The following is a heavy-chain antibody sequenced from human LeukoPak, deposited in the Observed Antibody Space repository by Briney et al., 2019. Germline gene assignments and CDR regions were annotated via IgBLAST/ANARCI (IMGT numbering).Heavy chain of an antibody. CDR2: IYSSGTT. V-gene: IGHV3-53*01. CDR1: GFTVSRSH. D-gene: IGHD3-22*01. J-gene: IGHJ6*02. CDR3: ARAGDSSGYLNGMDV. Sequence: PGGSLRLSCAASGFTVSRSHMTWVRQAPGKGLEGVSLIYSSGTTYYADSVKGRFTISRDNSKNTLYLQMNSLRAEDTAVYYCARAGDSSGYLNGMDVWGQGTTVTVSS.